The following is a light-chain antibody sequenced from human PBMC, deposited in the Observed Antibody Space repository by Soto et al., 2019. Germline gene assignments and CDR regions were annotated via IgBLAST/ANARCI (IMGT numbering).Light chain of an antibody. Sequence: DIQMTQSPSSLSASVGDRVTITCRANQSVSDSLNWYQQKPGKVPKLLIYAASSLRSGVPSRISGSGSGTDFTLTISCLQSEDIATYYCQQFEDFPRAIIFGQGTRLEIK. CDR3: QQFEDFPRAII. CDR1: QSVSDS. V-gene: IGKV1-39*01. CDR2: AAS. J-gene: IGKJ5*01.